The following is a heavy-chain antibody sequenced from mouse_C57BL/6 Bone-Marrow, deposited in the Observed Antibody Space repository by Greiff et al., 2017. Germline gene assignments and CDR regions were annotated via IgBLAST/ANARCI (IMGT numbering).Heavy chain of an antibody. J-gene: IGHJ3*01. CDR2: ISSGGSYT. D-gene: IGHD2-2*01. CDR1: GFTFSSYG. V-gene: IGHV5-6*03. CDR3: ADGYHFAY. Sequence: DVKLVESGGGLVKPGGSLKLSCAASGFTFSSYGMSWVRQTPDKRLEWVATISSGGSYTYYPDSVKGRFTISRDNAKNTLYLQMSSLKSEDTALYCGADGYHFAYWGQGTLVTVSA.